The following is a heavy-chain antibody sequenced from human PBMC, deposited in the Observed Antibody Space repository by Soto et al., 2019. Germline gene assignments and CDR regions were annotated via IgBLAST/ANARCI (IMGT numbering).Heavy chain of an antibody. CDR1: GGSLISYY. CDR3: ARVGSSGWFSYH. CDR2: IYYSGST. Sequence: SETLSRTCTVSGGSLISYYWSWIRQPPEKALEWIGYIYYSGSTNYNPSLESRVTISVDTSKNQFSLKLRSVTAADTAVYYCARVGSSGWFSYHWGRGTLVTVSS. J-gene: IGHJ5*02. D-gene: IGHD6-19*01. V-gene: IGHV4-59*01.